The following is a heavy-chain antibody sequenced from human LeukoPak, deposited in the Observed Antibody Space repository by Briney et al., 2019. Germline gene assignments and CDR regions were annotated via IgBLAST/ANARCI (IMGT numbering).Heavy chain of an antibody. CDR1: GFTFSSYG. J-gene: IGHJ4*02. D-gene: IGHD6-13*01. Sequence: GRSLRLFCAASGFTFSSYGMHWVRQAPGKGLEWVAVIWYDGSNKYYADSVKGRFTISRDNSKNTLYLQMNSLRAEDTAVYYCARPGIAAAGSVYYFDYWGQGTLVTVSS. CDR3: ARPGIAAAGSVYYFDY. V-gene: IGHV3-33*03. CDR2: IWYDGSNK.